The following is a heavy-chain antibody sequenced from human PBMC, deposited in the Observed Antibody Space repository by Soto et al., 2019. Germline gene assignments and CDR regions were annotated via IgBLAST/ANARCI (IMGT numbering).Heavy chain of an antibody. CDR1: GFSLSTSRVG. CDR3: ARSKMIAALDY. V-gene: IGHV2-5*02. D-gene: IGHD6-13*01. J-gene: IGHJ4*02. Sequence: QITLKESGPTLVKPTQTLTLTCTFSGFSLSTSRVGVGWIRQPPGKALEWLALIYWDEHKRYSPSLKSRLTIIKATSKNQVVLTMTNMDPGDTATYSCARSKMIAALDYWGQGTLVTVSS. CDR2: IYWDEHK.